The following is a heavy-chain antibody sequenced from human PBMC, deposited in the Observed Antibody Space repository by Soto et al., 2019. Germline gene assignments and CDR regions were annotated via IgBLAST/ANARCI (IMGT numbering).Heavy chain of an antibody. CDR1: GYAFTSYG. Sequence: ASVKLSCKASGYAFTSYGSSWVRQAPGQGLEWMGWISAYNGNTNYAQKLQGRVTMTTDTSTTTAYMELRSLRSDDTAVYYCSRGTSIQDSGDYWGQGTLVTVSS. J-gene: IGHJ4*01. V-gene: IGHV1-18*01. CDR3: SRGTSIQDSGDY. CDR2: ISAYNGNT. D-gene: IGHD6-6*01.